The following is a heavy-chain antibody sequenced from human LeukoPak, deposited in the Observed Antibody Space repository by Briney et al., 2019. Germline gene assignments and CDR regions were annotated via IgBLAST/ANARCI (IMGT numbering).Heavy chain of an antibody. D-gene: IGHD6-13*01. CDR3: VRVVSSSWYFDY. V-gene: IGHV4-59*01. J-gene: IGHJ4*02. Sequence: SETLSLTCAVYGGSFSGYYWSWIRQPPGKGLEWIGYIFYTGTTKYNPSLKSRVTISVDTSKNQFSLKLSSMTVVDTAVYYCVRVVSSSWYFDYWGQGSPVTVSS. CDR2: IFYTGTT. CDR1: GGSFSGYY.